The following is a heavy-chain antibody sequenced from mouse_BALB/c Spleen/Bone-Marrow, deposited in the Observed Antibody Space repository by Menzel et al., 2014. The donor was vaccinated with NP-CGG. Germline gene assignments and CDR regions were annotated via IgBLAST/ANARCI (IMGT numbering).Heavy chain of an antibody. D-gene: IGHD5-1*01. CDR2: ILPGIST. CDR1: GYIFSSYW. Sequence: VQLQQSGAELMKPGASVKISCKATGYIFSSYWIEWVKQRPGHGLEWIGEILPGISTNYNEKFKGKATFTADTSSNTAYMQLSSLTSEDSAVYYCARGISYHFDYRVPRHHSHSLL. J-gene: IGHJ2*01. V-gene: IGHV1-9*01. CDR3: ARGISYHFDY.